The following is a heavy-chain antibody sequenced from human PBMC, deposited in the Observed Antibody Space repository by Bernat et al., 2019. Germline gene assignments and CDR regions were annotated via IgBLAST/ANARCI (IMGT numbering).Heavy chain of an antibody. CDR2: INSDGSST. J-gene: IGHJ4*02. CDR1: GFTFSSYW. Sequence: EVQLVESGGGLVQPGGSLRLSCAASGFTFSSYWMHWVRRAAGKGLVWVSRINSDGSSTSYADAVKGRFTISRDNAKNTLFLQMNSLRAEDTAVYYCIGGAPFDYWGQGTLVT. CDR3: IGGAPFDY. V-gene: IGHV3-74*01.